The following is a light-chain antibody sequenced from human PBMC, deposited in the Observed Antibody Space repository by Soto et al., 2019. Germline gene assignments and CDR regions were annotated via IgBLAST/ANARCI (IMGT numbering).Light chain of an antibody. CDR2: AAS. CDR1: QDIRNF. J-gene: IGKJ3*01. Sequence: DIQMTQSPTSLSASVGDRVTITCRASQDIRNFVAWYQQKPGKAPKILIYAASTLQSGVPSRFSGSGSGTDFTLTINSLQPEDVATYSCQKYSSVPVFGPGTKVESK. CDR3: QKYSSVPV. V-gene: IGKV1-27*01.